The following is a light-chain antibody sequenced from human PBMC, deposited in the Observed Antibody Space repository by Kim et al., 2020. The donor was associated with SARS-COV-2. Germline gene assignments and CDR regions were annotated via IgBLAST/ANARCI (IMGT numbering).Light chain of an antibody. CDR1: NGSIASNY. J-gene: IGLJ2*01. CDR3: QSYDSSNVV. CDR2: EDN. Sequence: GKPVTISCTRSNGSIASNYVQWYQQRPGSAPTTVFYEDNQGPSGVPDRFSGSIDSSSNSASLTISGLKTEDEADYYCQSYDSSNVVFGGGTQLTVL. V-gene: IGLV6-57*03.